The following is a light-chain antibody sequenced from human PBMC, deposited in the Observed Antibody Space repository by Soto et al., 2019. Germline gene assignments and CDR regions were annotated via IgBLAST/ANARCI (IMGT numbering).Light chain of an antibody. CDR2: KAS. V-gene: IGKV1-5*03. J-gene: IGKJ1*01. CDR1: QSLSSW. Sequence: DIHMTQSPSTLSASVGDRVTITCRASQSLSSWLAWYQQKPGKAPKLLIYKASSLESGVPSRFSGSGSGTEFTLTISSLQPDDFATYYCLQYNSYPWAFGQGTKVEIK. CDR3: LQYNSYPWA.